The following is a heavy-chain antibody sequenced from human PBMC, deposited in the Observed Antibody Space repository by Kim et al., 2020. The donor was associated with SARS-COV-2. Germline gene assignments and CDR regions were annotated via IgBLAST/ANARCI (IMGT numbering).Heavy chain of an antibody. CDR3: ATDSDYGLDY. J-gene: IGHJ4*02. V-gene: IGHV3-21*01. Sequence: YIYYPDSVKGLFTISRHNAKNSLSLQMNNLRAEDTAVYFCATDSDYGLDYWGQGTLVTVSS. CDR2: YI. D-gene: IGHD4-17*01.